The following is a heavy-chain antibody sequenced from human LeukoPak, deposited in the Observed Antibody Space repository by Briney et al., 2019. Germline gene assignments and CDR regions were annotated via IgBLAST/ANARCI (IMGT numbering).Heavy chain of an antibody. J-gene: IGHJ3*02. CDR2: INSDGSST. V-gene: IGHV3-74*01. Sequence: GGSLRLSCAASGFTFSSYWMHWVRQAPGKGLVWVSRINSDGSSTNYADSVKGRFTISRDNAKNTLYLQMNSLRAEDTAVYYCARPSGYYDSSVAFDIWGQGTMVTVSS. D-gene: IGHD3-22*01. CDR1: GFTFSSYW. CDR3: ARPSGYYDSSVAFDI.